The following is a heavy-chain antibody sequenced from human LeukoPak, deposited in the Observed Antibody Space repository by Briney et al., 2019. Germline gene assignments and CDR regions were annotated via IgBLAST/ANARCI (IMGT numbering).Heavy chain of an antibody. V-gene: IGHV4-4*07. J-gene: IGHJ5*02. CDR3: ARDLLGDQRQEYWYNWFDP. D-gene: IGHD2-8*02. CDR2: IYTSGST. CDR1: GGSISSYY. Sequence: SETLSLTCTVSGGSISSYYWSWIRQPAGKGLEWSGRIYTSGSTNYNPSLKSRVTMSVDTSKNQFSLKLSSVTAADTAVYYCARDLLGDQRQEYWYNWFDPWGQGTLVTVSS.